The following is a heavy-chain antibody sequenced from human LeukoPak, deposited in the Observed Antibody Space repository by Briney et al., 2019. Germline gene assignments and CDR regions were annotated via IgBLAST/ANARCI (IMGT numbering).Heavy chain of an antibody. CDR2: IIPIFGTA. D-gene: IGHD1-20*01. CDR1: GYTFTNHY. J-gene: IGHJ4*02. V-gene: IGHV1-69*06. Sequence: SVKVSCKASGYTFTNHYMHWVRQAPGQGLEWMGGIIPIFGTANYAQKFQGRVTITADKSTSTAYMELSSLRSEDTAVYYCAALTGTPEEGFDYWGQGTLVTVSS. CDR3: AALTGTPEEGFDY.